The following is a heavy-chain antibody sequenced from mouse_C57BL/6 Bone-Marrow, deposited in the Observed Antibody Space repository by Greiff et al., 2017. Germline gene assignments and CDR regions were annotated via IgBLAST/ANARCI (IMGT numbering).Heavy chain of an antibody. V-gene: IGHV1-12*01. CDR3: ARGEDYYDYGVAY. CDR2: IYPGNGDT. Sequence: LQQSGAELVRPGASVKMSCKASGYTFTSYNMHWVQQTPRQGLEWIGAIYPGNGDTSYNQKFKGKATLTVDKSSSTAYMQLSSLTSEDSAVYFCARGEDYYDYGVAYWGQGTLVTVSA. CDR1: GYTFTSYN. J-gene: IGHJ3*01. D-gene: IGHD2-4*01.